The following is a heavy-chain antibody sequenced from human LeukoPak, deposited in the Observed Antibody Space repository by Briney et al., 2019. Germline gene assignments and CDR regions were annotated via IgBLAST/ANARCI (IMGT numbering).Heavy chain of an antibody. Sequence: SETLSLTCTVSGGSISSYYWSWIRQPAGKGLEWIGRIYSSGSTNYNPSLKSRVTMSVDTSKNQFTVRLSSVTAADTAVYYCARERASLYCSGGGCYLEYWGQGTLVTVSS. V-gene: IGHV4-4*07. CDR1: GGSISSYY. J-gene: IGHJ4*02. CDR2: IYSSGST. D-gene: IGHD2-15*01. CDR3: ARERASLYCSGGGCYLEY.